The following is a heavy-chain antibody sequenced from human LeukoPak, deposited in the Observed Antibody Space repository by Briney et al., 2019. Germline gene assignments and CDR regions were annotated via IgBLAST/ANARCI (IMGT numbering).Heavy chain of an antibody. CDR3: AREGTAGWVVVTYYFDY. J-gene: IGHJ4*02. D-gene: IGHD3-22*01. CDR2: IIPIFGTA. V-gene: IGHV1-69*01. Sequence: GSSVKVSCKASGGTFSSYAISWVRQAPGQGLEWMGGIIPIFGTANYAQKFQGRVTITADESTSTAYMELSSLRSEDTAMYYCAREGTAGWVVVTYYFDYWGQGTLVTVSS. CDR1: GGTFSSYA.